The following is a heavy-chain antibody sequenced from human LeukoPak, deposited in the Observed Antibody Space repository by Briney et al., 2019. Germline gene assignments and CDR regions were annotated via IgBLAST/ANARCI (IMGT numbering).Heavy chain of an antibody. J-gene: IGHJ4*02. V-gene: IGHV1-2*06. CDR2: VNPNSGGT. CDR3: ARDEDHSIDY. D-gene: IGHD2-15*01. CDR1: GYTFTGYY. Sequence: GASVKVSCKASGYTFTGYYMHWVRQAPGQELEWMGRVNPNSGGTNYAQKFQGRVTMTRDTSISTAYMELSRLRSDERAVYYCARDEDHSIDYWGQGTLVTVSS.